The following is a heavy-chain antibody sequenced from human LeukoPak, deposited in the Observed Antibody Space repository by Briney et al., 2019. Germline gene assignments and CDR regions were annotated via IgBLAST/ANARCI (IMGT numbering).Heavy chain of an antibody. V-gene: IGHV5-51*01. D-gene: IGHD3-22*01. CDR3: ASTVGSSGYYYGY. CDR2: IYPGDSDT. CDR1: GYSFTSYW. Sequence: GESLRISCKGSGYSFTSYWIGWVRQMPGKGLEWMGIIYPGDSDTRYSPSFQGQVTISADKSISTAYLQWSSLKASDTAMYYCASTVGSSGYYYGYWGQGTLVTVSS. J-gene: IGHJ4*02.